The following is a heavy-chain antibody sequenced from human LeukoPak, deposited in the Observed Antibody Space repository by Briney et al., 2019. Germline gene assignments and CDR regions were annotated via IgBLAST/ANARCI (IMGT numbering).Heavy chain of an antibody. Sequence: SETLSLTCAVYGGSFSGYYWSWIRQPPGKGLEWIGEINHSGSTNYNPSLKSRVTISVDTSKNQFSLKLSSVTAADTAVFYCAGVKTYYGGNSNDAFDIWGQGTMVTVSS. V-gene: IGHV4-34*01. CDR3: AGVKTYYGGNSNDAFDI. J-gene: IGHJ3*02. CDR2: INHSGST. D-gene: IGHD4-23*01. CDR1: GGSFSGYY.